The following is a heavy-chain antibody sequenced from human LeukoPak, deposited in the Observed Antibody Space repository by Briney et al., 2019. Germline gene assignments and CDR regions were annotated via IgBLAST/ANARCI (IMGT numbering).Heavy chain of an antibody. J-gene: IGHJ6*03. V-gene: IGHV1-69*05. Sequence: SVKVSCKASGGTFSSYAISWVRQAPGQGLEWMGGIIPIFGTANYAQKFQGRVTITTDESTSTAYMELSSLRSEDTALYYCTTGYGGAGYYYYMDVWGKGTTVTVSS. CDR2: IIPIFGTA. CDR3: TTGYGGAGYYYYMDV. CDR1: GGTFSSYA. D-gene: IGHD4-23*01.